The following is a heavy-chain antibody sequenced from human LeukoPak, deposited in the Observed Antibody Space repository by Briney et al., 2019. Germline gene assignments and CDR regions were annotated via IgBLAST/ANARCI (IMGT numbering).Heavy chain of an antibody. CDR2: IYYSGST. CDR3: ARDSGYCSSTSCHNYMDV. D-gene: IGHD2-2*02. V-gene: IGHV4-59*01. J-gene: IGHJ6*03. CDR1: GGSISSYY. Sequence: SSETLSLTCTVSGGSISSYYWSWIRQPPGKGLEWIGYIYYSGSTNYNPSLKSRVTISVDTSKNQFSLKLSSVTAADTAVYYCARDSGYCSSTSCHNYMDVWGKGTTVTVSS.